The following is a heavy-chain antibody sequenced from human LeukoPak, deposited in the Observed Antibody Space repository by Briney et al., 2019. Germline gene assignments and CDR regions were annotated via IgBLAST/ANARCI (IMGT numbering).Heavy chain of an antibody. V-gene: IGHV3-23*01. CDR3: AKDRSTVTTYPDY. CDR2: IGGSGGTT. CDR1: GFTFSSYA. J-gene: IGHJ4*02. Sequence: PGGSLGLSCAASGFTFSSYAMAWVSQAPGKGLEWVSAIGGSGGTTYYADSVKGRFTISRDNSKNTLYLQMNSLRAEDTAVYYCAKDRSTVTTYPDYRGQGTLVTVSS. D-gene: IGHD4-17*01.